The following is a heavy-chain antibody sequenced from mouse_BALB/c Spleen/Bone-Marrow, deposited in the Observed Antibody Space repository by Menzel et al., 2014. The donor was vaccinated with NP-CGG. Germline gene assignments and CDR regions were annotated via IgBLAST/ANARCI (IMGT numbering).Heavy chain of an antibody. D-gene: IGHD4-1*01. CDR2: ISSGGSYT. CDR3: ARLGRDYFDY. V-gene: IGHV5-6*02. Sequence: DVMLVESGGDLVKPGGSLKLSCAASGFTFTSYGMSWVRQTPDKRLEWVATISSGGSYTYYPDSVKGRFTISRDNAKNTLYLQMSSQKSEDTAMYYCARLGRDYFDYWGQGTTLTVSS. CDR1: GFTFTSYG. J-gene: IGHJ2*01.